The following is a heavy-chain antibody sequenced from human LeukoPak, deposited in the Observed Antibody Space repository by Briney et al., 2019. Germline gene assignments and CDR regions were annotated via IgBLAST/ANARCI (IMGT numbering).Heavy chain of an antibody. Sequence: ASVTVSCTASGYTFTSYGISWVRQAPGQGLEWMGWISAYNGNTNYAQKLQGRVTMTTDTSTSTAYMELRSLRSDDTAVYYCARALIVVPAAIHPNYYYYGMDVWGQGTTVTVSS. CDR1: GYTFTSYG. CDR3: ARALIVVPAAIHPNYYYYGMDV. CDR2: ISAYNGNT. J-gene: IGHJ6*02. D-gene: IGHD2-2*02. V-gene: IGHV1-18*01.